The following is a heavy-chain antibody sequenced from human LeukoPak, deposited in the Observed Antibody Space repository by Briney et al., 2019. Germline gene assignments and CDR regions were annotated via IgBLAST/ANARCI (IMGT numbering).Heavy chain of an antibody. CDR3: ARTYCSGGSCYDRDPYYFDY. Sequence: SETLSLTCTVSGGSISSSSYYWSWIRQPPGKGLEWIGYIYYSGSTSYNPSLKSRVTISVDTSKNQFSLKLSSVTAADTAVYYCARTYCSGGSCYDRDPYYFDYWGQGTLVTVSS. CDR2: IYYSGST. D-gene: IGHD2-15*01. V-gene: IGHV4-61*01. J-gene: IGHJ4*02. CDR1: GGSISSSSYY.